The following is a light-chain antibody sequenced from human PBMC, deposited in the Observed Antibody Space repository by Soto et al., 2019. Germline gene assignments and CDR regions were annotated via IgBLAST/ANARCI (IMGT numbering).Light chain of an antibody. CDR1: SSDVGAYNY. Sequence: QSALTQPXXVSXXXXXXITXXXTGTSSDVGAYNYVSWYQHHPGKAPKLMIYEVSNRPSGVSNRFSGSKSGNTASLTISGLQAEDEADYYCSSYTTSDTDVFGSGTKVTVL. CDR3: SSYTTSDTDV. J-gene: IGLJ1*01. CDR2: EVS. V-gene: IGLV2-14*01.